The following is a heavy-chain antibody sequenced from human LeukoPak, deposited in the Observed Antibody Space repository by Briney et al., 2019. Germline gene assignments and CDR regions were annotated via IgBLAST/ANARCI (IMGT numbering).Heavy chain of an antibody. D-gene: IGHD3-16*02. Sequence: SETLSLTCTVSGGSISNGDHYWSWIRQHPGKGLEWIGHIYYSGSTYYNPSLKSRGIISVETSKNQFSLKLSSVTAADTAVYYCAKDQEVIFQGSFDPWGQGTLVTVSS. CDR3: AKDQEVIFQGSFDP. V-gene: IGHV4-31*03. J-gene: IGHJ5*02. CDR2: IYYSGST. CDR1: GGSISNGDHY.